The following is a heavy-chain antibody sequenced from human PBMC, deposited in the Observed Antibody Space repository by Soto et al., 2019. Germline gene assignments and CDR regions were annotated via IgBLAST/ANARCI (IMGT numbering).Heavy chain of an antibody. Sequence: QVQLVQSGAEVKKPGSSVKVSCKASGGTFSSYAISWVRQAPGQGLEWMGGNIPIFGTANYAQKFQGRDTITADESTSTAYMELSSLRSDVTAVYYCARGGTTVTTSIYNCFDPWGQGTLVTVSS. D-gene: IGHD4-17*01. CDR1: GGTFSSYA. CDR2: NIPIFGTA. V-gene: IGHV1-69*01. CDR3: ARGGTTVTTSIYNCFDP. J-gene: IGHJ5*02.